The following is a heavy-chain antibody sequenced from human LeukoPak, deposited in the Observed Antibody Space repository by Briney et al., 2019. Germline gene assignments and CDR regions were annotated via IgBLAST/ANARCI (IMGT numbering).Heavy chain of an antibody. J-gene: IGHJ3*02. V-gene: IGHV3-23*01. CDR3: ARKTTVVTLRGAFDI. D-gene: IGHD4-23*01. CDR2: ISGSGGST. CDR1: GFTFSSYA. Sequence: GGSLRLSCAASGFTFSSYAMSWVRQAPGKGLEWVSAISGSGGSTYYADSVKGRFTISRDNSKNTLYLQMNSLRAEDTAVYYCARKTTVVTLRGAFDIWGQGTMVTVSS.